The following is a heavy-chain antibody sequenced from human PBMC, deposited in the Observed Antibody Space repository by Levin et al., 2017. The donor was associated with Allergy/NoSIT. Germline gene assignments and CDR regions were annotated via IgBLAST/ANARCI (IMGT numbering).Heavy chain of an antibody. V-gene: IGHV3-23*01. J-gene: IGHJ4*02. D-gene: IGHD2-15*01. CDR2: ISGSGGST. CDR3: AKSGSDYSTYYFDY. CDR1: GFTFSSYA. Sequence: SCAASGFTFSSYAMSWVRQAPGKGLEWVSAISGSGGSTYYADSVKGRFTISRDNSKNTLYLQMNSLRAEDTAVYYCAKSGSDYSTYYFDYRGQGTLVTVSS.